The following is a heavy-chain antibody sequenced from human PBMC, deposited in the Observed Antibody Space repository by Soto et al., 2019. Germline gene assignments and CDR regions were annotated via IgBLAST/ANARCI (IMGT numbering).Heavy chain of an antibody. V-gene: IGHV3-23*01. CDR1: GFTFSIYA. CDR3: ASLYTYGSGRSRLDP. CDR2: ISGSGGST. D-gene: IGHD3-10*01. Sequence: GGSLRLSCEASGFTFSIYAMSWFRQAPGKGLEWVSAISGSGGSTYYADSVKGRFTISRDNSKNTLYLQMNSLRAEDTAVYYCASLYTYGSGRSRLDPWGQGTLVTVSS. J-gene: IGHJ5*02.